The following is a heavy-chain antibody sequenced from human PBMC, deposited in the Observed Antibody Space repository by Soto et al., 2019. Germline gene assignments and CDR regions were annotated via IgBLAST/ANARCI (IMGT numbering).Heavy chain of an antibody. V-gene: IGHV1-2*02. CDR3: ARSPPTHYYDSSGYSSVGY. Sequence: GSVKVSCKASGYTFTGYYMHWVRQAPGQGLEWMGWINPNSGGTNYAQKFQGRVTMTRDTSISTAYMELSRLRSDDTAVYYCARSPPTHYYDSSGYSSVGYWGQGTLVTVSS. J-gene: IGHJ4*02. CDR2: INPNSGGT. CDR1: GYTFTGYY. D-gene: IGHD3-22*01.